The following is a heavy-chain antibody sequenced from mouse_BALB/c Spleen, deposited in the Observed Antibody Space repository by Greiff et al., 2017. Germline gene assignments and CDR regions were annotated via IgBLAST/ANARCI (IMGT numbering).Heavy chain of an antibody. D-gene: IGHD4-1*01. Sequence: VQGVESGPGLVQPSQSLSITCTVSGFSLTSYGVHWVRQSPGKGLEWLGVIWSGGSTDYNAAFISRLSISKDNSKSQVFFKMNSLQANDTAIYYCARNRGYWAYYFDYWGQGTTLTVSS. CDR3: ARNRGYWAYYFDY. CDR2: IWSGGST. V-gene: IGHV2-2*02. J-gene: IGHJ2*01. CDR1: GFSLTSYG.